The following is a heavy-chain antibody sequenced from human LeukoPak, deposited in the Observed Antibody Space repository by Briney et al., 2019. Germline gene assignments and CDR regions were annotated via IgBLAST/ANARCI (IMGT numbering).Heavy chain of an antibody. V-gene: IGHV3-48*01. J-gene: IGHJ2*01. CDR3: ASGRYCSDGSCSYF. D-gene: IGHD2-15*01. CDR1: GVILSSLG. CDR2: ITSGNVI. Sequence: GGSLRLSCAASGVILSSLGMNWVRQAPGKGLQWVSHITSGNVIYYADSVKGRFTISRDNAKNSLYLQMNSLRAEDTAVYFCASGRYCSDGSCSYFWGRGTLVTVSS.